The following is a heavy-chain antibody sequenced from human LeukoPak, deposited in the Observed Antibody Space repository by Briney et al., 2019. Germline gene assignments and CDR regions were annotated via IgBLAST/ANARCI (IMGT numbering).Heavy chain of an antibody. V-gene: IGHV4-4*07. CDR1: GGSISSYY. J-gene: IGHJ4*02. Sequence: SETLSLTCTVSGGSISSYYWSWIRQPAGKGLEWIGRIYTTGSTNYNPSLKSRVTMSVDTSKNQFSLTLSSVTAADTAVYYCARDSIAARPGDYWGQGTLVTVSS. D-gene: IGHD6-6*01. CDR3: ARDSIAARPGDY. CDR2: IYTTGST.